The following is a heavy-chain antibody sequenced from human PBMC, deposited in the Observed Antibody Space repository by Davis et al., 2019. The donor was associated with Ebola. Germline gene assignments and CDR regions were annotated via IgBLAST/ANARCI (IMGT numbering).Heavy chain of an antibody. CDR1: GFSLSTSGMR. D-gene: IGHD6-6*01. CDR3: ARGYSSSSIDFDY. V-gene: IGHV2-70*04. J-gene: IGHJ4*02. CDR2: IDWHDDK. Sequence: SGPTLAKPTQTLTLTCTFSGFSLSTSGMRVSWIRQPPGKALEWLARIDWHDDKFYSTSLKTRLTISKDTSKNQVVLTMTNMDPVDTATYYCARGYSSSSIDFDYWGQGTLVTVSS.